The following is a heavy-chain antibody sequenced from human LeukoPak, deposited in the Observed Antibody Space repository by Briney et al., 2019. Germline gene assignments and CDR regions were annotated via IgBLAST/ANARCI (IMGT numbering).Heavy chain of an antibody. V-gene: IGHV5-51*01. J-gene: IGHJ4*02. D-gene: IGHD2-21*02. CDR1: GYNFTTYW. CDR2: IYPGDSDT. Sequence: AESLQRSSKGSGYNFTTYWFGWVRQMPGKGLEWMGIIYPGDSDTRDSPSFQGQVTISADKSVSTAYLQWSNLKASDTAMYYCARGARDGDTAFDYWAGDPRDTVSS. CDR3: ARGARDGDTAFDY.